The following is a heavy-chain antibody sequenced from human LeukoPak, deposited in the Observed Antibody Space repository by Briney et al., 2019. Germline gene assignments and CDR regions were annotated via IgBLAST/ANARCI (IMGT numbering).Heavy chain of an antibody. CDR2: ISFSVNTK. CDR1: GFTFSDYS. V-gene: IGHV3-48*01. D-gene: IGHD2-15*01. CDR3: AKNGTPGRVLLAATRYNWFDP. Sequence: GGSLRLSCAASGFTFSDYSMNWVRQAPGKGLEWVSYISFSVNTKYYGDSVKGRFTISRDNSKNTLYLQMNSLRAEDTAVYYCAKNGTPGRVLLAATRYNWFDPWGQGTLVTVSS. J-gene: IGHJ5*02.